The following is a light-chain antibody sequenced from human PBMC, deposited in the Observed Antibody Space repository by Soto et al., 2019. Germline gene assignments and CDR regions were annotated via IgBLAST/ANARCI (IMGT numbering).Light chain of an antibody. J-gene: IGLJ1*01. CDR1: SSDVGGYKF. CDR2: EVS. CDR3: SSYAGSNYV. V-gene: IGLV2-8*01. Sequence: QSALTQPASVSGSPGQSITISCTGTSSDVGGYKFVSWYQQHPGKAPKLMIYEVSKRPSGVPDRFSGSKSGNTASLTVSGLQAEDEADYYCSSYAGSNYVFGTGTKVTVL.